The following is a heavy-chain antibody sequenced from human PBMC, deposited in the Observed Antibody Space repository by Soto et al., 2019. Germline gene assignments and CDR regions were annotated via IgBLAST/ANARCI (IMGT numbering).Heavy chain of an antibody. J-gene: IGHJ4*02. CDR3: ASDADSGSYRRFDF. CDR2: ISSSGSAI. CDR1: AFTFSNYE. V-gene: IGHV3-48*03. Sequence: EVQLVESGGGLVQPGGSLRLSCAASAFTFSNYEMNWVRQAPGKGLEWVSYISSSGSAIYYADSVKGRFTVSRDNAKSSLYLQMNSLRAEDTAIYYCASDADSGSYRRFDFWGQGPLVTVSS. D-gene: IGHD1-26*01.